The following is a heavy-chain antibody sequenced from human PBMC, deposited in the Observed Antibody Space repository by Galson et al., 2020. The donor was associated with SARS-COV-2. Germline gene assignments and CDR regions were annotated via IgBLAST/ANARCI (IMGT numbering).Heavy chain of an antibody. Sequence: PGGSLRLSCAASGFTFSSYGMHWVRQAPGKGLEWVAVIWYDGSNKYYADSVKGRFTISRDNSKNTLYLQMNSLRAEDTAVYYCVGGLSYYYGMDVWGQGTTVTVSS. D-gene: IGHD3-16*01. J-gene: IGHJ6*02. V-gene: IGHV3-33*01. CDR1: GFTFSSYG. CDR2: IWYDGSNK. CDR3: VGGLSYYYGMDV.